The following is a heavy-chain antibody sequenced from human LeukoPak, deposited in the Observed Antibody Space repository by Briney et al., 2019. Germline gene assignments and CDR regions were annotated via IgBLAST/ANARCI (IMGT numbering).Heavy chain of an antibody. CDR1: GGSFSGYY. Sequence: SETLSLTCAVYGGSFSGYYWSWIRQPPGKGLEWIGEINHSGSTNYNPSLKGRVTISVDTSKNQFSLKLSSVTAADTAVYYCARALPAVAGKRLYYYMDVRGKGTTVTVSS. J-gene: IGHJ6*03. D-gene: IGHD6-19*01. CDR3: ARALPAVAGKRLYYYMDV. CDR2: INHSGST. V-gene: IGHV4-34*01.